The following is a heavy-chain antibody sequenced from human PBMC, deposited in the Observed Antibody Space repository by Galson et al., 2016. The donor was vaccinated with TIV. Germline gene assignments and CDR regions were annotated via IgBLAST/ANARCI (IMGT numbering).Heavy chain of an antibody. CDR1: GFSLSTSGMC. Sequence: PALVKPTQTLTLTCSFSGFSLSTSGMCVSWIRQPPGKALEWLARIDWDGDKYYNASLKTRVSISKDTSKNQVVLTMTNMDQVDTGTYYCARNSGHYYGMDVWGQGTTVTVSS. CDR3: ARNSGHYYGMDV. V-gene: IGHV2-70*11. J-gene: IGHJ6*02. CDR2: IDWDGDK.